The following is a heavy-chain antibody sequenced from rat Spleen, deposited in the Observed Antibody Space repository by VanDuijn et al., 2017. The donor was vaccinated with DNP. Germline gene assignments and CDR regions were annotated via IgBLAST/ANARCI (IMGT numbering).Heavy chain of an antibody. CDR2: ISYDGGNI. Sequence: EVQLVESGGDLVQPGGSLKLSCAASGFTFSDYNMAWVRQAPKMGLEWVATISYDGGNIHYRESGKGRFTISRENAKSTLYLQLDSLRSEDTATYYCARQFDYWGQGVMVTVSS. V-gene: IGHV5-7*01. J-gene: IGHJ2*01. CDR1: GFTFSDYN. CDR3: ARQFDY.